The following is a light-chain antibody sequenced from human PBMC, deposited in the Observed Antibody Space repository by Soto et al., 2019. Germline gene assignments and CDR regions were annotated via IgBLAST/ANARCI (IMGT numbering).Light chain of an antibody. CDR1: QSIRNY. CDR2: AAS. J-gene: IGKJ2*01. Sequence: DIQMTQSPSSLSASVGDRVTITCRASQSIRNYLNWYQQKPGKAPKLLIYAASSLQSGVPSRFSGSGSGTDFTLTFSSLQPEDFATYYSQQSYSAPYTFGQGTKLEIK. CDR3: QQSYSAPYT. V-gene: IGKV1-39*01.